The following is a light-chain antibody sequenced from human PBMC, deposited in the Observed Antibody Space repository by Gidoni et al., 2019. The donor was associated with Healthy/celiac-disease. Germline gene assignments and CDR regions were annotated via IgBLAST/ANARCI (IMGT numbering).Light chain of an antibody. V-gene: IGKV3-11*01. J-gene: IGKJ1*01. Sequence: EIVLTQSPATLSLSPGERATLSCRASQTVSSYLAWYQQKPGQAPRLLIYDASNRATGIPARFSGRGSATDFTLTISSLEPEDFAVYYCHQRSIWPWTFXXXTKVEIK. CDR3: HQRSIWPWT. CDR1: QTVSSY. CDR2: DAS.